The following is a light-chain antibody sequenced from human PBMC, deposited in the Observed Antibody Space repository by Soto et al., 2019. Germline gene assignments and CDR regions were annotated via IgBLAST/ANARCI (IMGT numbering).Light chain of an antibody. CDR1: QTISSW. J-gene: IGKJ1*01. Sequence: DIQMTQSPSTLSGSVGDRVTITCRASQTISSWLAWYQQKPGKAPKLLIYHASNLEGGVPSRFSGSGSGTDFTLTISSLQPDDFATYYCHQYQSYSFGQGTKVDIK. CDR2: HAS. V-gene: IGKV1-5*01. CDR3: HQYQSYS.